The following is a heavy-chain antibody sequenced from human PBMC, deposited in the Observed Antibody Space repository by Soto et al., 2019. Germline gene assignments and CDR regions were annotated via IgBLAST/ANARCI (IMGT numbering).Heavy chain of an antibody. CDR1: GFTVGNNY. J-gene: IGHJ4*02. CDR3: AKDGRGSGSHYNSFGY. Sequence: EVQLVESGGGLNQPGGSLKLSCAASGFTVGNNYMSWVRQAPGKGLEWVSLIYSTGTTKYADSVKGRFTVSRDNAKNTLHRQMNSLRAEDTAVYYCAKDGRGSGSHYNSFGYWGQGTLVTVSS. D-gene: IGHD3-10*01. V-gene: IGHV3-53*01. CDR2: IYSTGTT.